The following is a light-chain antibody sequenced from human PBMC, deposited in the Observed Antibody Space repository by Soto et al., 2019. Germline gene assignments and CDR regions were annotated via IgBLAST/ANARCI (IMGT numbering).Light chain of an antibody. J-gene: IGLJ1*01. CDR1: SSNIGAGYD. CDR2: VNS. Sequence: LAQPPSVSGAPGQRVTTSCTGSSSNIGAGYDVHWYQQLPGTAPKLLIYVNSNRPSGVPDRFSGSKSGTSASLAITGLQPEDEADYYCQSFDNSLSGPYVFGTGTKVTVL. CDR3: QSFDNSLSGPYV. V-gene: IGLV1-40*01.